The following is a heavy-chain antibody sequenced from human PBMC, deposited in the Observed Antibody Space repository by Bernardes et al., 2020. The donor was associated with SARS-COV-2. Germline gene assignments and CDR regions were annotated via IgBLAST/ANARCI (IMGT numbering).Heavy chain of an antibody. CDR1: GDTFSTST. J-gene: IGHJ4*02. CDR3: AREYYYGSGSFWAHDN. D-gene: IGHD3-10*01. Sequence: SVKVSCKASGDTFSTSTLSWVRQAPGQGLEWMGRIIPDLDYADYAQKFQGRVTITADTSTTTVYMELASLNSEDTAVYFCAREYYYGSGSFWAHDNWGQGTLVTVSS. CDR2: IIPDLDYA. V-gene: IGHV1-69*08.